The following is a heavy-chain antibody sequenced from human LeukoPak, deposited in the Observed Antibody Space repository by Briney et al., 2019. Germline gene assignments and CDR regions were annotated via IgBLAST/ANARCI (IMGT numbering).Heavy chain of an antibody. J-gene: IGHJ6*02. D-gene: IGHD6-13*01. CDR1: GFTFSTYV. CDR3: AKRAAAGSLYYYGMDV. CDR2: ISGSGSST. V-gene: IGHV3-23*01. Sequence: GGSLRLSCAASGFTFSTYVMTWVRQAPGKGLEWVSVISGSGSSTHYADSVKGRFTISRDNFKNTLYLQMSSLRAGDTAVYYCAKRAAAGSLYYYGMDVWGQGTTVTVSS.